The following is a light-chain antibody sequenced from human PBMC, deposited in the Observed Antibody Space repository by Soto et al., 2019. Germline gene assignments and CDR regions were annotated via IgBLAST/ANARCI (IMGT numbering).Light chain of an antibody. V-gene: IGKV3-20*01. Sequence: EIVLTQSPGTLSLSPGDTATLSCRASQSVHSNYFAWYQQKPGQTPKLLIFGATSRAAGIPDRFSGSESGTDYTLTIARLEPEDVAVYYCQQYAGSPTVGQGTRLEIK. CDR3: QQYAGSPT. J-gene: IGKJ5*01. CDR1: QSVHSNY. CDR2: GAT.